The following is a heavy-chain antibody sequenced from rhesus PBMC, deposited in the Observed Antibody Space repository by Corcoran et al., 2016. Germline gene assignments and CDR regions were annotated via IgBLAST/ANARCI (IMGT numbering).Heavy chain of an antibody. Sequence: QVQLVQSGAEVKKPGASVKLSCKASGYTFTSYYINWVRQAPGQVLEWMRWSNPRNGNTGDAQTFRGRFTMTRGTSTSTCYSELSSLRSEDTAVYYCTRQSSGYSFFFDYWGQGVLVTVSS. D-gene: IGHD5-24*01. CDR3: TRQSSGYSFFFDY. CDR1: GYTFTSYY. CDR2: SNPRNGNT. V-gene: IGHV1S9*01. J-gene: IGHJ4*01.